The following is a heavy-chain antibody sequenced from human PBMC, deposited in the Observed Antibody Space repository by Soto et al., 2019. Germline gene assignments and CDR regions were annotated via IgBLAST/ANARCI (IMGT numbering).Heavy chain of an antibody. J-gene: IGHJ5*02. CDR2: IYYSGST. V-gene: IGHV4-59*01. CDR1: CGSISSYY. CDR3: ARATFYSSSSRGGFDP. D-gene: IGHD6-6*01. Sequence: SETLSLTCTVSCGSISSYYWSWIRQPPGKGLEWIGYIYYSGSTNYNPSLKSRVTISVDTSKNQFSLKLSSVTAADTAVYYCARATFYSSSSRGGFDPWGQGTLVTVSS.